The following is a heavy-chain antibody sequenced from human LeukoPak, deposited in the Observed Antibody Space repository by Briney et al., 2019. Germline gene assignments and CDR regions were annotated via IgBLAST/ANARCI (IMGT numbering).Heavy chain of an antibody. V-gene: IGHV3-9*01. D-gene: IGHD3-9*01. Sequence: ISWNSGSIGYADSVKGRFTISRDNAKNSLYLQMNSLRAEDTALYYCAKDIYYDILTGYLFDYWGQGTLVTVSS. CDR3: AKDIYYDILTGYLFDY. J-gene: IGHJ4*02. CDR2: ISWNSGSI.